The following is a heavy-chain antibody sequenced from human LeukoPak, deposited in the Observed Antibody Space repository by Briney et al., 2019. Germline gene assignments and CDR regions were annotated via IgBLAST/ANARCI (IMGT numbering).Heavy chain of an antibody. CDR3: AAPEYGDSPLGY. J-gene: IGHJ4*02. V-gene: IGHV1-24*01. D-gene: IGHD4-17*01. CDR1: GYTLTELS. Sequence: ASVKVSCKVSGYTLTELSMHWVRQAPGKGLEWMGGFDPEDGETIYAQKFQGRVTMTEDTSTDTAYMELSSLRSEDTAVYYCAAPEYGDSPLGYWGQGTLVTVSS. CDR2: FDPEDGET.